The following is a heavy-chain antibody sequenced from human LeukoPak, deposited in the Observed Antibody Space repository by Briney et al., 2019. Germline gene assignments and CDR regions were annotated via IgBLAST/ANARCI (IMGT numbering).Heavy chain of an antibody. Sequence: GGSLRLSCAASGFTFSSYGMSWVRQAPGKGLEWVSVIYSGGSTYYADSVKGRFTISRDNSKNTLYLQMNSLRAEDTAVYYCARVREKTFDIWGQGTMVTVSS. CDR3: ARVREKTFDI. J-gene: IGHJ3*02. CDR2: IYSGGST. V-gene: IGHV3-66*01. CDR1: GFTFSSYG.